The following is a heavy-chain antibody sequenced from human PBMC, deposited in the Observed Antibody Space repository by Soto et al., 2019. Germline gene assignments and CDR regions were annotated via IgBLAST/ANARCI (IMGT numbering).Heavy chain of an antibody. CDR2: ISHDSRNI. J-gene: IGHJ4*02. CDR1: GLDFRNND. D-gene: IGHD3-10*01. Sequence: QVQLVESGGGVIQPGRSLRLSCAASGLDFRNNDMHWVRQAPVKGLEWVAVISHDSRNIFYGDSVEGRFTGSGDNSKNTLYLEMNILGAEHTAVYFCAKLVDETLDDFWGLGTLVVVSS. V-gene: IGHV3-30*18. CDR3: AKLVDETLDDF.